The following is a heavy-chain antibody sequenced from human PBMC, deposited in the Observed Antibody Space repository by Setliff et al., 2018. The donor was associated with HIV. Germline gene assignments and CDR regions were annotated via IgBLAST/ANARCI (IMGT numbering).Heavy chain of an antibody. CDR2: IIPMLSIA. CDR3: AKGSFDSSGWAHYYYYYMDV. J-gene: IGHJ6*03. Sequence: SVKVSCKSSGGTFSNYAITWVRQAPGQGLELMGGIIPMLSIANYAQKFRGRVTLTADKSTSTAYMELSSLRSEDTAVYYCAKGSFDSSGWAHYYYYYMDVWGKGTTVTVSS. CDR1: GGTFSNYA. D-gene: IGHD6-19*01. V-gene: IGHV1-69*10.